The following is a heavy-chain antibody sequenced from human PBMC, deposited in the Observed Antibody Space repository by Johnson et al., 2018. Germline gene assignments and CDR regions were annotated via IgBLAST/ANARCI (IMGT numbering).Heavy chain of an antibody. CDR1: GFTFSSYG. CDR3: SKASKYGSGSYYYYVGMDV. J-gene: IGHJ6*02. CDR2: ISYDGSNK. D-gene: IGHD3-10*01. Sequence: QVQLVQSGGGVVQPGRSLRLSCAASGFTFSSYGMHWVRQAPGKGLEWVAVISYDGSNKYYADSVKGRFTISRDNSKNTLYLQMNSLRAEETGGYYCSKASKYGSGSYYYYVGMDVWRQGTTVTVSS. V-gene: IGHV3-30*18.